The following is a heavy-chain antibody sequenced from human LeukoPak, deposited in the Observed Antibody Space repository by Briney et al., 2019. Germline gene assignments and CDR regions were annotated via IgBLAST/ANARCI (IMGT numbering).Heavy chain of an antibody. J-gene: IGHJ4*02. CDR3: ARNDYSNYPHY. CDR2: ISAYNGNT. CDR1: DYTFTSYG. Sequence: ASVKVSCKASDYTFTSYGISWVRRAPGQGLEWMGWISAYNGNTNYAQKLQGRVTMTTDTSTSTAYMELRSLRSDDTAVYYCARNDYSNYPHYWGQGTLVTVSS. D-gene: IGHD4-11*01. V-gene: IGHV1-18*01.